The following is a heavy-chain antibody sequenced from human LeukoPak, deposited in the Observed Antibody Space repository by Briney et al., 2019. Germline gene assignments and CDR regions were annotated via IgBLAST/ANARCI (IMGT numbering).Heavy chain of an antibody. J-gene: IGHJ3*02. V-gene: IGHV3-15*01. CDR3: TTGAGGSDDAFEI. CDR1: GFTFSNAW. Sequence: GGTLRLSCAASGFTFSNAWMSWVRQAPGKGLEWGGRVKSKTDGETTDYAAPVKGRFTISRDDSKNTLYLQMNSLKTEDTAVYYCTTGAGGSDDAFEIWGQGTMVTVSS. CDR2: VKSKTDGETT. D-gene: IGHD3-10*01.